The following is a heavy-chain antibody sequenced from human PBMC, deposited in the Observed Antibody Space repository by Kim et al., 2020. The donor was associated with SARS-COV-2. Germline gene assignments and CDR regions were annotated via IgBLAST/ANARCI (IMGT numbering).Heavy chain of an antibody. CDR2: ISYDGSNK. D-gene: IGHD4-17*01. V-gene: IGHV3-30*04. CDR1: GFTFSSYA. J-gene: IGHJ3*02. Sequence: GGSLRLSCAASGFTFSSYAMHWVRQAPGKGLEWVAVISYDGSNKYYADSVKGRFTISRDNSKNTLYLQMNSLRAEDTAVYYCARDHDYGDNNAFDIWGQG. CDR3: ARDHDYGDNNAFDI.